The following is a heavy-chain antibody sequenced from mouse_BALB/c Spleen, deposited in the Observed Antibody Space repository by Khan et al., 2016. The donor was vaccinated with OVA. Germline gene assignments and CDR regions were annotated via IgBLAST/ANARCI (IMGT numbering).Heavy chain of an antibody. CDR3: ARDYGWVLDD. CDR1: GFTFSSFG. V-gene: IGHV5-17*02. D-gene: IGHD1-1*01. J-gene: IGHJ4*01. Sequence: EVELVESGGGLVQPGGSRKLSCAASGFTFSSFGMHWVRQAPEKGLEWVGCISSGSSTISYTDTVKGRFTFSRDNPKNTLFLQMTSLRSEDTVMYSCARDYGWVLDDWGQGTSVTVSS. CDR2: ISSGSSTI.